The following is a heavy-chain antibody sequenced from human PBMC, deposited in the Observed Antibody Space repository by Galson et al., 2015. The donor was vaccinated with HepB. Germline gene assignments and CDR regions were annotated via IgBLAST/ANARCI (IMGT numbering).Heavy chain of an antibody. CDR1: GGSFSGYY. Sequence: SETLSLTCAVYGGSFSGYYWSWIRQPPGKGLEWIGEINHSGSTNYNPSLKSRVTISVDTSKNQFSLKLSSVTAADTAVYYCARGSRPIRSSGRRSGYFQHWGQGTLVTVSS. D-gene: IGHD6-19*01. CDR3: ARGSRPIRSSGRRSGYFQH. CDR2: INHSGST. V-gene: IGHV4-34*01. J-gene: IGHJ1*01.